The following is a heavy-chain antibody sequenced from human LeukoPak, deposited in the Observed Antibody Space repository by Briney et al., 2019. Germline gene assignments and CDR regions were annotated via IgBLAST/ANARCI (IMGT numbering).Heavy chain of an antibody. CDR2: ISSSGSTI. CDR1: GFTFSSYE. CDR3: ARGRGVLRYFDRNP. V-gene: IGHV3-48*03. Sequence: GGSLRLSCAASGFTFSSYEMNWVRQAPGKGLEWVSYISSSGSTIYYADSVKGRFTISRDNAKNSLYLRMNSLRAEDTAVYYCARGRGVLRYFDRNPWGQGTLVTVSS. D-gene: IGHD3-9*01. J-gene: IGHJ5*02.